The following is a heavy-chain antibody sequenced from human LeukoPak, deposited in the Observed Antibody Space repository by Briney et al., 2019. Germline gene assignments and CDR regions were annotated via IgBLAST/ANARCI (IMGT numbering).Heavy chain of an antibody. D-gene: IGHD1/OR15-1a*01. CDR3: ARDGKQHLARFFFDH. J-gene: IGHJ4*02. CDR1: GYPFRSYV. Sequence: ASVKVSCKASGYPFRSYVIHWLRQAPGQNLEWIGWINPANGNTKYSRNFQGRVTITRDTSASVVYMELSSLTYEDTAVYFCARDGKQHLARFFFDHWGQGTLVTVSS. V-gene: IGHV1-3*01. CDR2: INPANGNT.